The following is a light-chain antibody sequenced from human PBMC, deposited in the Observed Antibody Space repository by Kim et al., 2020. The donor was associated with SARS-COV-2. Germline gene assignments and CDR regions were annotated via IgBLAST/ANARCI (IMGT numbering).Light chain of an antibody. Sequence: SVCPGERVPLSCRASQTISSNLAWYQQRPGQAPRLLLYGASTRATGSPARFSGSGSGTDFTLTISSLQSEDVALYYCQQYHSGGTFGQGTKVDIK. CDR3: QQYHSGGT. CDR2: GAS. CDR1: QTISSN. J-gene: IGKJ1*01. V-gene: IGKV3-15*01.